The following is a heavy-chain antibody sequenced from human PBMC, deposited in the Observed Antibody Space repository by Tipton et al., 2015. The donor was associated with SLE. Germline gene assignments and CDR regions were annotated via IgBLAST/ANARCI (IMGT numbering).Heavy chain of an antibody. CDR2: IYPGDSDT. D-gene: IGHD3-9*01. CDR3: ARDYDILTGYYPD. Sequence: QSGAEVKKPGESLKISCKGSGYSFTSYWIGWVRQMPGKGLEWMGIIYPGDSDTRYSPSFQGQVTISADRSINTAYLQWRSLKASDTAMYYCARDYDILTGYYPDWGQGTLVTVSS. J-gene: IGHJ4*02. V-gene: IGHV5-51*03. CDR1: GYSFTSYW.